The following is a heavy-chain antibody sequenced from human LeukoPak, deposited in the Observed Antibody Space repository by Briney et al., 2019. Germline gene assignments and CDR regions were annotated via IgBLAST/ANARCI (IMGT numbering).Heavy chain of an antibody. CDR3: ARNLVGAENWYFDL. D-gene: IGHD1-26*01. J-gene: IGHJ2*01. CDR1: GFTFSTYA. Sequence: PGGSLRLSCAASGFTFSTYAMHWVRQAPGKGLEWVAVISSDERNKYYAASVRGRFTISRDNSKNTLFLQMSGLKTEDTTVYYCARNLVGAENWYFDLWGRGTLVTVSS. V-gene: IGHV3-30*15. CDR2: ISSDERNK.